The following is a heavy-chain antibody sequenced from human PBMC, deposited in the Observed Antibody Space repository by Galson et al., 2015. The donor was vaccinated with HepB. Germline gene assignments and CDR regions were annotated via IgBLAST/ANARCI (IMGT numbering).Heavy chain of an antibody. J-gene: IGHJ4*02. CDR1: GYTFSDYA. CDR2: SNAGNGNT. Sequence: SVKVSCKASGYTFSDYAIHWVRQAPGQRLEWMGWSNAGNGNTKYSQKFQGRVTITRDTSASTAYMDLSSLGSEDTAVYYCARETSGSYYDYWGQGTLVTVSS. CDR3: ARETSGSYYDY. D-gene: IGHD1-26*01. V-gene: IGHV1-3*01.